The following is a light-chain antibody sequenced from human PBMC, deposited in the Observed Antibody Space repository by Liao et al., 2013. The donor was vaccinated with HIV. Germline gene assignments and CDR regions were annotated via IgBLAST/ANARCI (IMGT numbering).Light chain of an antibody. Sequence: SYELTQPPSVSVSPGQTARITCSGETLPKQYAYWYQQKPGQAPLLVIYKDSERPSGIPERFSGSSSGTTVTLTISGVQAEDEADYYCQSADSSGTYRVFAGGTKLTVL. V-gene: IGLV3-25*03. CDR2: KDS. CDR1: TLPKQY. CDR3: QSADSSGTYRV. J-gene: IGLJ3*02.